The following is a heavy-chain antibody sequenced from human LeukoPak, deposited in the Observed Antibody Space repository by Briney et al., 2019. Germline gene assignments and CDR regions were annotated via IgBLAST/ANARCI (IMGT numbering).Heavy chain of an antibody. Sequence: PGGSLRLSCAASGFTFSDYYMSWLRQAPGKGLEWVSYISSRGSNKHCADSVKGRFTISRDNAKNSLYLQMNSLRDEDTAVYYCARSTYSGSYYYFDYWGQGTLVTVSS. J-gene: IGHJ4*02. D-gene: IGHD1-26*01. V-gene: IGHV3-11*01. CDR1: GFTFSDYY. CDR2: ISSRGSNK. CDR3: ARSTYSGSYYYFDY.